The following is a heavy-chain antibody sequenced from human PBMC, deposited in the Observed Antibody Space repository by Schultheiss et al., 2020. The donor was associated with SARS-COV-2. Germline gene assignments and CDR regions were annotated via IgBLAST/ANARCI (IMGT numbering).Heavy chain of an antibody. CDR2: ISSSSSYI. J-gene: IGHJ4*02. CDR3: ARALSIAARPDYFDY. V-gene: IGHV3-11*05. Sequence: GGSLRLSCAASGFTFSDYYMSWIRQAPGKGLEWVSYISSSSSYIYYADSVKGRFTISRDNAKNSLYLQMNSLRAEDTAVYYCARALSIAARPDYFDYWGQGTLVTVSS. D-gene: IGHD6-6*01. CDR1: GFTFSDYY.